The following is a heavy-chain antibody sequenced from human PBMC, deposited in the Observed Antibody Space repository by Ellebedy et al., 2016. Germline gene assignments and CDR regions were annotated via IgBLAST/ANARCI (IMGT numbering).Heavy chain of an antibody. V-gene: IGHV3-23*01. CDR1: GFTFSSYA. Sequence: GGSLRLSCAASGFTFSSYAMSWVRQAPGKGLEWVSAITGSGGSTYYADSVKGRFTISRDNSKNTLYLQMNSLRDEDTAVYYCARFLVAVDAFDIWGQGTMVTVSS. CDR3: ARFLVAVDAFDI. J-gene: IGHJ3*02. CDR2: ITGSGGST. D-gene: IGHD5-12*01.